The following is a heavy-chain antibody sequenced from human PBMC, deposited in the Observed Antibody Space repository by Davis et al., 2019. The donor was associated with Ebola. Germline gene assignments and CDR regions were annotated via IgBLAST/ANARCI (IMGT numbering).Heavy chain of an antibody. V-gene: IGHV1-69*13. Sequence: AASVKVSCKASGGTFSSYAISWVRQAPGQGLEWMGGIIPIFGTANYAQKFQGRVTITADESTSTAYMELSSLRSEDTAVYYCARAIRYFDWPTPYNWFDPWGQGTLVTVSS. CDR1: GGTFSSYA. D-gene: IGHD3-9*01. CDR3: ARAIRYFDWPTPYNWFDP. J-gene: IGHJ5*02. CDR2: IIPIFGTA.